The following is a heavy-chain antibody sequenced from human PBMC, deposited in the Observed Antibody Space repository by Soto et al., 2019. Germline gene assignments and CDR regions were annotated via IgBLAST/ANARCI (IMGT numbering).Heavy chain of an antibody. CDR2: IYWDDDK. D-gene: IGHD3-10*01. J-gene: IGHJ4*02. CDR3: ARGFGYLGLGYFDF. Sequence: QITLRESGPTLVKPTQTLTLTCTFSGFSLTTSGVGVGWIRQPPGKALEWLALIYWDDDKRYSPSLKSRLTITKDTTKNQVVLRMTNLIPVDTATYYCARGFGYLGLGYFDFWGQGTLVTVSS. V-gene: IGHV2-5*02. CDR1: GFSLTTSGVG.